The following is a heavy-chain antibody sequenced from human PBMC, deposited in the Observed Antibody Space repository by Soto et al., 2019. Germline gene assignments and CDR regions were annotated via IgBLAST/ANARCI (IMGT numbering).Heavy chain of an antibody. Sequence: QVQLQESGPGLVKPSQTLSLTCTVSGGSTSSGRYYWSWIRQHPGKGLEWIGYISYSGSTYYNPSLKRRVTISVDTSNNHFSLKLSSVTAPDTAVYYCAGDEGAQHDWFFDLWGRGTLVTVS. D-gene: IGHD2-2*01. J-gene: IGHJ2*01. CDR2: ISYSGST. V-gene: IGHV4-31*03. CDR3: AGDEGAQHDWFFDL. CDR1: GGSTSSGRYY.